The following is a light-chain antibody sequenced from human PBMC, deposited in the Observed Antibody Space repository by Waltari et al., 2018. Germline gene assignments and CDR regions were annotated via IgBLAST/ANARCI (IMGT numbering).Light chain of an antibody. CDR1: MLPKKY. CDR3: YSTTDNNLGV. J-gene: IGLJ1*01. V-gene: IGLV3-27*01. Sequence: SSELTQPSSVSVSPGQTARITCSGDMLPKKYTRWFQQKPGQAPVLVLYQDSARPSGIPDRFSGSSSGTTVTLTIRGAQVEDEADYYCYSTTDNNLGVFGPGTRVTVL. CDR2: QDS.